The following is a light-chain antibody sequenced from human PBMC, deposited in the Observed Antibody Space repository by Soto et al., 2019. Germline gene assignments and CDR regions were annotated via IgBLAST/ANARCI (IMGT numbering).Light chain of an antibody. Sequence: DIQMTQSPSTLSASEGDRVTITCRASQSINNWLAWYQQKPGKAPKLLISKASNLKSGVPSRFSGTGSGTEFTLTISSLQPDDFARYYCQQYDSYPFTFGGRTKVEI. CDR1: QSINNW. V-gene: IGKV1-5*03. J-gene: IGKJ4*01. CDR3: QQYDSYPFT. CDR2: KAS.